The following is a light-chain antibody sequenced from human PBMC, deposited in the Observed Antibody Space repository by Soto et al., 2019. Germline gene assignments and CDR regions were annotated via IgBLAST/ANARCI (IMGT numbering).Light chain of an antibody. CDR3: QQYNNWPWP. J-gene: IGKJ1*01. V-gene: IGKV3-15*01. CDR2: GAS. Sequence: EIVMTQSPVTLSVSPGGRATLSCRASQSISDTLAWYQHKPGQAPRLLLHGASTRAPGFPARFSGSRSGTDFTLTISSQQSEDFAVYYCQQYNNWPWPFGQGTKVEI. CDR1: QSISDT.